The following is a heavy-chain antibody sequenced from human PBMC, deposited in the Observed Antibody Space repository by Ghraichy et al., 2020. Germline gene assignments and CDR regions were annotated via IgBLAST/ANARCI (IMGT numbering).Heavy chain of an antibody. V-gene: IGHV6-1*01. J-gene: IGHJ3*02. D-gene: IGHD5-18*01. CDR3: VRQLVRTFDI. CDR2: TYYRSKWYN. CDR1: GDSVSSNSAA. Sequence: PTLSLTCVISGDSVSSNSAAWNWIRQSPVRGLEWLGRTYYRSKWYNDYAVSVKSRITVDPDTSKNQFSLQLNSVTPEDTAVYYCVRQLVRTFDIWGQGTMVTVSS.